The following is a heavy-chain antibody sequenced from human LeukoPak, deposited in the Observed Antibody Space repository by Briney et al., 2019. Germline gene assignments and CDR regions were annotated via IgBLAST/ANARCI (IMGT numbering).Heavy chain of an antibody. CDR2: IRYDGSNK. V-gene: IGHV3-30*02. CDR3: AKGGFGELLISSGFDY. Sequence: GGSLRLSCTTSGFNFRAYWMGWVRQAPGKGLEWVAFIRYDGSNKYYADSVKGRFTISRDNSKNSLYLQMNSLRAEDTALYYCAKGGFGELLISSGFDYWGQGTLVTVSS. CDR1: GFNFRAYW. D-gene: IGHD3-10*01. J-gene: IGHJ4*02.